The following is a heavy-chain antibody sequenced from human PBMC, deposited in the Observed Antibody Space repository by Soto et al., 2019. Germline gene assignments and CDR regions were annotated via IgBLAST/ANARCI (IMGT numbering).Heavy chain of an antibody. J-gene: IGHJ4*02. CDR1: GYTFTSYA. V-gene: IGHV1-3*01. CDR2: INAGNGNT. D-gene: IGHD3-16*02. Sequence: ASVKVSCKASGYTFTSYAMHWVRQAPGQRLEWMGWINAGNGNTKYSQKFQGRVTITRDTSASTAYMELSSLRSEDTAVYYCAREVEDYDYVWGSYRSYYFDYWGQGTLVTVSP. CDR3: AREVEDYDYVWGSYRSYYFDY.